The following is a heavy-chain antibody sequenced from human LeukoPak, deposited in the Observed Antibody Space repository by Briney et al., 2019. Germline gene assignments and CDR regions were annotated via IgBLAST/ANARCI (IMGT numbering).Heavy chain of an antibody. D-gene: IGHD6-19*01. V-gene: IGHV1-2*02. CDR2: INPNSGGT. CDR3: VRDLEYSSGWYDLFY. CDR1: GYTFTGYY. J-gene: IGHJ4*02. Sequence: ASVKVSCKASGYTFTGYYMHWVRQAPGQGLEWMGWINPNSGGTNYAQKFQGRVTMTRDTSISTAYMELSRLRSDDTAVYYCVRDLEYSSGWYDLFYWGQGTLVTVSS.